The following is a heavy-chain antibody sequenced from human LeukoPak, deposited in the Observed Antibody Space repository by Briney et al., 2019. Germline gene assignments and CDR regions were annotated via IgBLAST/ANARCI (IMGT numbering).Heavy chain of an antibody. Sequence: SETLSRTCAVYGGSFSGHYWSWIRQPPGKGLEWMGEINHSGRTNYNPSLKSRVTISVDTSKNQFSLKLSSVTAADTAVYYCARAPIVLGATYFDYWGQGTLVTVSS. CDR2: INHSGRT. J-gene: IGHJ4*02. CDR1: GGSFSGHY. V-gene: IGHV4-34*01. D-gene: IGHD1-26*01. CDR3: ARAPIVLGATYFDY.